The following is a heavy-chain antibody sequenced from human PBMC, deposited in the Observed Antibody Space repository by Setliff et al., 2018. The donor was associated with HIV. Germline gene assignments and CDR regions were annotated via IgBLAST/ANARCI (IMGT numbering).Heavy chain of an antibody. CDR3: ARGAPPGNPGHLDY. D-gene: IGHD6-13*01. Sequence: TCKASGGTFSNSGISWVRQAPGQGLEWMGEIIPMYDPPVYAQRFQGRVTITADESTTTVYMELSSLISDDTATYFCARGAPPGNPGHLDYWGQGTLVTVSS. CDR1: GGTFSNSG. V-gene: IGHV1-69*01. CDR2: IIPMYDPP. J-gene: IGHJ4*02.